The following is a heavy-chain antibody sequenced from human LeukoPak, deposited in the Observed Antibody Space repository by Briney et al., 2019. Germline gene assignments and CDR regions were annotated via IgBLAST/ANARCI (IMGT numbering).Heavy chain of an antibody. CDR2: IYYSGST. V-gene: IGHV4-39*01. D-gene: IGHD2-2*01. CDR3: ARGYCSSTSCYPFDY. CDR1: GGSISSNNW. Sequence: PSETLSLTCAVSGGSISSNNWWGWVRQPPGKGLEWIGSIYYSGSTYYNPSLKSRVTISVDTSKNQFSLKLSSVTAADTAVYYCARGYCSSTSCYPFDYWGQGTLVTVSS. J-gene: IGHJ4*02.